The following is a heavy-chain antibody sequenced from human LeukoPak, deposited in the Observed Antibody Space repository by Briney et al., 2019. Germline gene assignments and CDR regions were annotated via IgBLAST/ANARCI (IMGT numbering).Heavy chain of an antibody. Sequence: PSETLSLTCTVSGGSIRGSYWSWIRQPPGKGLEWIGYIYYSGSTNYNPSLKSRVTISVDTSKNQFSLKLSSVTAADTAIYYCAKYGQYNFDYWGQGTLVAVSS. CDR2: IYYSGST. V-gene: IGHV4-59*01. D-gene: IGHD2/OR15-2a*01. CDR1: GGSIRGSY. J-gene: IGHJ4*02. CDR3: AKYGQYNFDY.